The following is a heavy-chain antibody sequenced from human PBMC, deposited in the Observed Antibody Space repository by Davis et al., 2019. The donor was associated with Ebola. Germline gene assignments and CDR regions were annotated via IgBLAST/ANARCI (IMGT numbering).Heavy chain of an antibody. V-gene: IGHV1-2*02. D-gene: IGHD3-3*01. J-gene: IGHJ4*02. CDR2: INPNSGDT. CDR1: GNTFIGHY. CDR3: ARGSGFWNGYFMAYFDF. Sequence: ASVKVSCKASGNTFIGHYLHWVRQAPGQGLEWMGWINPNSGDTKFLQKFQGMVTVTRDTSISTVYMELSRLRSDDTAVYYCARGSGFWNGYFMAYFDFWGQGALVTVSS.